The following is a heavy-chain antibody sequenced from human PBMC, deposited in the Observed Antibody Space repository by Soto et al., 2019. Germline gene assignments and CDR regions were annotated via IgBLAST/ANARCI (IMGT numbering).Heavy chain of an antibody. CDR3: ARLFTDAGSGDYFDY. J-gene: IGHJ4*02. D-gene: IGHD7-27*01. Sequence: GESLKISCKASGYDFSTHWIGCVRHMPGKGLQWMAIIYPSDSDTKYSPSFQGHVTISVDKSISTDYLQWSGLQASDSDKYYCARLFTDAGSGDYFDYWGPGTLVTVSS. CDR1: GYDFSTHW. V-gene: IGHV5-51*01. CDR2: IYPSDSDT.